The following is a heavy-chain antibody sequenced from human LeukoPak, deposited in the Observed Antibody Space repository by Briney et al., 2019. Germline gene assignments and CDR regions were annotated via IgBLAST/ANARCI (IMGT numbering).Heavy chain of an antibody. D-gene: IGHD6-13*01. CDR2: IYYSGST. Sequence: SETLSLTCTVSGGSISSSSYYWGWIRQPPGKGLEWIGSIYYSGSTYYNPSLKSRVTISVDTSKNQFSLKLSSVTAADTAVYYCARQSAAAGTSVDYWGQGTLVTVSS. J-gene: IGHJ4*02. CDR3: ARQSAAAGTSVDY. V-gene: IGHV4-39*01. CDR1: GGSISSSSYY.